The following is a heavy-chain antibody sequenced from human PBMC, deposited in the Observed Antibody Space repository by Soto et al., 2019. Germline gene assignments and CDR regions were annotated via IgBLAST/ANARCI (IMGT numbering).Heavy chain of an antibody. CDR2: ISSSSGSI. V-gene: IGHV3-48*01. CDR1: GFAFSAYS. CDR3: ARGDHSNRFLFQH. Sequence: EVQLVESGGGLVQPGGSLRLSCAASGFAFSAYSMNWVRQAPGRGLEWVSYISSSSGSIYYADAMKGRFTISRDNAKSSLYLQVNSLRAEDTAVYFCARGDHSNRFLFQHWGQGTLVVVSS. D-gene: IGHD2-21*01. J-gene: IGHJ1*01.